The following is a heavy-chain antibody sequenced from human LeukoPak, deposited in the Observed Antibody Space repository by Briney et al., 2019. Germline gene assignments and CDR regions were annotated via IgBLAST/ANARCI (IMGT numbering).Heavy chain of an antibody. D-gene: IGHD2-8*01. Sequence: GGSLRLSCAASGFTFSSYAMHWVRQAPGKGLEWVAVISYDGSNKYYADSVKGRFTISRDNSKNTLYLQMNSLRAEDTAVYYCGRENRMEESAPIDYWGQGTLVTVSS. CDR1: GFTFSSYA. CDR2: ISYDGSNK. V-gene: IGHV3-30-3*01. CDR3: GRENRMEESAPIDY. J-gene: IGHJ4*02.